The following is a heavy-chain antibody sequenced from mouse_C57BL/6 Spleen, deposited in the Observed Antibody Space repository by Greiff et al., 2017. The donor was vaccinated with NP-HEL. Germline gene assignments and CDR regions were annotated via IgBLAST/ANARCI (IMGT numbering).Heavy chain of an antibody. Sequence: VQLQQSGTELVKPGASVKLSCKASGYTFTSYWMHWVKQRPGQGLEWIGNINPSNGGTNYNEKFKSKATLTVDKSSSTAYMQLSSLTSEDSAVYYCARSPDGYYDWYFDVWGTGTTVTVSS. D-gene: IGHD2-3*01. CDR1: GYTFTSYW. J-gene: IGHJ1*03. V-gene: IGHV1-53*01. CDR2: INPSNGGT. CDR3: ARSPDGYYDWYFDV.